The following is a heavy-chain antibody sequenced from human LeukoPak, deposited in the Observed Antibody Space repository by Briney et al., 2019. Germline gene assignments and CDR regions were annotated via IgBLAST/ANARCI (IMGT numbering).Heavy chain of an antibody. V-gene: IGHV4-59*01. Sequence: PSETLSLTCTVSGGSISSYYWSWIRQPPGKGLEWIGYIYYSGSTNYNPSLKSRVTISVDTSKNQFSLKLSSVTAADTAVYYCARDRVAVAGTRAYYYMDVWGKGTTVTVSS. D-gene: IGHD6-19*01. J-gene: IGHJ6*03. CDR2: IYYSGST. CDR3: ARDRVAVAGTRAYYYMDV. CDR1: GGSISSYY.